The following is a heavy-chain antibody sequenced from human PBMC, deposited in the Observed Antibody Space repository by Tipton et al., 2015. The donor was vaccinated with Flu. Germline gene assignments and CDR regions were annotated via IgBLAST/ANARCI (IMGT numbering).Heavy chain of an antibody. V-gene: IGHV4-59*12. Sequence: TLSLTCSVSGGSISSYYWSWIRQPPGEGLEWIGTFYFRGTTHLNPSLKGRVTISADTSNNHFSLTLKSVTAADTAVYYCARGLSRGAFDVWLQGTMVTVSP. D-gene: IGHD3-10*01. CDR1: GGSISSYY. CDR2: FYFRGTT. CDR3: ARGLSRGAFDV. J-gene: IGHJ3*01.